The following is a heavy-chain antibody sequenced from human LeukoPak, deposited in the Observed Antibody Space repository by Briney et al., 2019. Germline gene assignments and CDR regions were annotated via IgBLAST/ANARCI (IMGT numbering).Heavy chain of an antibody. D-gene: IGHD3-9*01. CDR3: ARLSKGRYFDYIFDY. J-gene: IGHJ4*02. Sequence: PSETLSLTCSVSGGSVSSTEFYWGWIRQPPGKGLQWIGNIYYTGSTYYNPSLNSRVTMSVDTSQNQFSLKMASVTAADTAVYYCARLSKGRYFDYIFDYWGQGTLVTDSS. CDR2: IYYTGST. CDR1: GGSVSSTEFY. V-gene: IGHV4-39*01.